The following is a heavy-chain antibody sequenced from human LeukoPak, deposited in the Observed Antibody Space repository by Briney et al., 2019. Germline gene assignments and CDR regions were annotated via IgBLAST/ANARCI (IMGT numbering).Heavy chain of an antibody. D-gene: IGHD3-3*01. Sequence: SETLSLTCTVSGGSISSSSYYWGGIRQPPGKGLEWIGSIYYSGSTYYNPSLKSRVTISVDTSKNQFSLKLSSVTAADTAVYYCARRTYDFWSGSTSFHYYMDVWGKGTTVTVSS. CDR3: ARRTYDFWSGSTSFHYYMDV. J-gene: IGHJ6*03. V-gene: IGHV4-39*01. CDR2: IYYSGST. CDR1: GGSISSSSYY.